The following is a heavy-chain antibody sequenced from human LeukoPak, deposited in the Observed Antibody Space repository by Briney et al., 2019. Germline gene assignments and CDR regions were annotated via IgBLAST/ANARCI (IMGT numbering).Heavy chain of an antibody. D-gene: IGHD6-19*01. V-gene: IGHV4-34*01. Sequence: SETLSLTCAVYGGSFSGYYWSWIRQPPGKGLEWIGEINHSGSTNYNPSLKSRVTISVDTSKNRFSLKLSSVTAADTAVYYCARAQAVAGPTPFDYWGQGTLVTVSS. CDR3: ARAQAVAGPTPFDY. CDR1: GGSFSGYY. CDR2: INHSGST. J-gene: IGHJ4*02.